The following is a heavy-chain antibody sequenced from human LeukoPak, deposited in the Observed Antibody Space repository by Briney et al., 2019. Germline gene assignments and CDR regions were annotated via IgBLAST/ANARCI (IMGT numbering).Heavy chain of an antibody. Sequence: GGSLRLSCADSGFIFSDYYMTWIRQAPGKGLEWVSYVTSSGGHMYYADSAKGRFTISRDNAKNSLDLQMNSLRAEDTAVYYCARVARYGDYIGGSDYWGQGALVTVSS. D-gene: IGHD4-17*01. CDR3: ARVARYGDYIGGSDY. CDR1: GFIFSDYY. J-gene: IGHJ4*02. V-gene: IGHV3-11*04. CDR2: VTSSGGHM.